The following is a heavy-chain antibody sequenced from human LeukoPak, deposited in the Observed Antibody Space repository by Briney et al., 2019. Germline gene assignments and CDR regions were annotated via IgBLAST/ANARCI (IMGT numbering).Heavy chain of an antibody. Sequence: PSETLSLTCAVYGGSFSGYYWSLIRQPPGKGLEWIGEINHSGSTNYNPSLKNRVTISVDTSKNQFSLKLSSVTAADTAVYYCARVVQGFDDFEIWGQGTMVTVSS. D-gene: IGHD2-2*01. CDR3: ARVVQGFDDFEI. CDR1: GGSFSGYY. V-gene: IGHV4-34*01. CDR2: INHSGST. J-gene: IGHJ3*02.